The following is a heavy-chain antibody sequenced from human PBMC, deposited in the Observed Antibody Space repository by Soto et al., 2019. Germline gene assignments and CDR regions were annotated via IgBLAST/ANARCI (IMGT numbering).Heavy chain of an antibody. CDR1: GGSISSGGYY. J-gene: IGHJ3*02. D-gene: IGHD2-15*01. V-gene: IGHV4-31*03. Sequence: PSETLSLTCTVSGGSISSGGYYWSWIRQHPGKGLEWIGYIYYSGSTYYNPSLKSRVTISVDTSKNQFSLKLSSVTAADTAVYYCARESGYCSGGSCYSAVAFDIWGQGTMVTVSS. CDR3: ARESGYCSGGSCYSAVAFDI. CDR2: IYYSGST.